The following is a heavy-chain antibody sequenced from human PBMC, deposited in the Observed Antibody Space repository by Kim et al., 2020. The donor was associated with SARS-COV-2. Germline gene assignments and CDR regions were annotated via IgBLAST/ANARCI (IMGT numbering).Heavy chain of an antibody. CDR2: GST. V-gene: IGHV3-53*04. CDR3: ARGWFGEIY. J-gene: IGHJ4*02. D-gene: IGHD3-10*01. Sequence: GSTHYAESVKGRFTIARHNSKNTLYLQMNSLRAEDTAVYYCARGWFGEIYWGQGTLVTVSS.